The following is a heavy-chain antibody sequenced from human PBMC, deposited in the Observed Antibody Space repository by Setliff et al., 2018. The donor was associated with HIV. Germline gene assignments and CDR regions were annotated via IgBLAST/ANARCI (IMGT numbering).Heavy chain of an antibody. V-gene: IGHV1-69*13. CDR2: IIPIFGTT. D-gene: IGHD3-22*01. CDR3: ARGRNYDSSGYGDYYYYMDV. Sequence: SVKVSCKASGGTFSSYPISWVRQAPGQGLEWMGGIIPIFGTTHYAQKFQGRVTVTADESTSTAYMQLSSLRSDDTAVYYCARGRNYDSSGYGDYYYYMDVWGKATTVTVSS. J-gene: IGHJ6*03. CDR1: GGTFSSYP.